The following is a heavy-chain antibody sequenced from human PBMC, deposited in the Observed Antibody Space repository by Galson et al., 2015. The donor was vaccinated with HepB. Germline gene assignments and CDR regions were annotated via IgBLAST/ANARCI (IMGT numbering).Heavy chain of an antibody. V-gene: IGHV3-11*06. J-gene: IGHJ4*02. Sequence: SLRLSCATSGFTFSDYYMAWVRQAPGKGLEWVSYISSSGHYTNTGDALKGRFFISRDNAKNSLYLQMNSLRAEDTTVYYCASDCPRVCSSCYSSGDCWGQGTLVPVSS. D-gene: IGHD2-15*01. CDR1: GFTFSDYY. CDR2: ISSSGHYT. CDR3: ASDCPRVCSSCYSSGDC.